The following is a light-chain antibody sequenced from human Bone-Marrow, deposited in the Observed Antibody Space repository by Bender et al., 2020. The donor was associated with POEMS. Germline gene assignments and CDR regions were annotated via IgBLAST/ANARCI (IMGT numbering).Light chain of an antibody. V-gene: IGLV3-21*02. CDR1: NIRSKS. CDR2: DDN. J-gene: IGLJ2*01. CDR3: QSADSNDAVV. Sequence: SYVLTQPPSVSVAPGQMARITCGGNNIRSKSVHWYQQRSSQAPVLVVHDDNDRPSGIPERFSASTSGTTVTLTISGVQAEDEADYYCQSADSNDAVVFGGGTKLTVL.